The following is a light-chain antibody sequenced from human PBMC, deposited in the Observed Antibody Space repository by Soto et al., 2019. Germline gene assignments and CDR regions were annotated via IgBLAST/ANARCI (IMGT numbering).Light chain of an antibody. CDR3: QQYHDWPTIT. CDR1: ESIRSD. Sequence: EIVMTQSPDILSVPPGDRATLSCRVSESIRSDLAWYQQKPGQAPRLLIFGGSIRAADIPARFSGSGSGTEFTLTLGTLQSEDFAIYYCQQYHDWPTITFGQGTRLETK. J-gene: IGKJ5*01. CDR2: GGS. V-gene: IGKV3-15*01.